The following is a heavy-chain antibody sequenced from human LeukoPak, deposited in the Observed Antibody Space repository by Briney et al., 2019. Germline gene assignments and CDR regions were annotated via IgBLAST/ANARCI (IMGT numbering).Heavy chain of an antibody. CDR1: GYSISSGYY. D-gene: IGHD3-10*01. Sequence: SETLSLTCTVSGYSISSGYYWGWIRPPPGKGLEWIGNIYHSGSTYYNPSLKSRGTISIDTSKNQFSLKLSSVTAADTAVYYCARDRGFGEPLDYWGQGTLVTVSS. CDR3: ARDRGFGEPLDY. J-gene: IGHJ4*02. V-gene: IGHV4-38-2*02. CDR2: IYHSGST.